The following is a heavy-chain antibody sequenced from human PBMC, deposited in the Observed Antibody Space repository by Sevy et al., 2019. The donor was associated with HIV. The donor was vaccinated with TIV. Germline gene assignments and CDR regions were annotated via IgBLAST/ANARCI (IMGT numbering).Heavy chain of an antibody. D-gene: IGHD3-10*01. CDR3: ARETYYYGSGSYYPLDY. CDR1: GFTFSSYV. J-gene: IGHJ4*02. V-gene: IGHV3-30-3*01. Sequence: GGSLRLSCAASGFTFSSYVVHWVRQAPGKGLEWVAVISYDGSNKYYADSVKGRFTISRDNSKNTLYLQMNSLRAEDTAVYYCARETYYYGSGSYYPLDYWGQGTLVTVSS. CDR2: ISYDGSNK.